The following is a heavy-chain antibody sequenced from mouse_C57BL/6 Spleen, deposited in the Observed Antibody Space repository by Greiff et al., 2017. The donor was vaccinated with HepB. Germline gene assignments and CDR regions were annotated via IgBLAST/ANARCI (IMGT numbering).Heavy chain of an antibody. CDR2: IRNKANGYTT. Sequence: EVKLVESGGGLVQPGGSLSLSCAASGFTFTDYYMSWVRQPPGKALEWLGFIRNKANGYTTEYSASVKGRFTISRDNSQSILYLQMNALRAEDSATYYCARSTVVAWYFDVWGTGTTVTVSS. CDR1: GFTFTDYY. CDR3: ARSTVVAWYFDV. D-gene: IGHD1-1*01. J-gene: IGHJ1*03. V-gene: IGHV7-3*01.